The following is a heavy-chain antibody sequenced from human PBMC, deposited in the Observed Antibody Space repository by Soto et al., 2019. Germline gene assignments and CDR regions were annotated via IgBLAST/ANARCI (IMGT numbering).Heavy chain of an antibody. V-gene: IGHV3-30*18. CDR2: ISYAGSNK. Sequence: QVQLVESGGGVVPPGRSLRLSCAASGFTFRSYGMHWVRQAPGKGLEWVAVISYAGSNKYYAASVKGRFTIARDNAKNTLNLQMNSLRAEDTAVYYCAKDRDDILTGYYTSLDFDYWGQGTLVTVSS. CDR3: AKDRDDILTGYYTSLDFDY. J-gene: IGHJ4*02. CDR1: GFTFRSYG. D-gene: IGHD3-9*01.